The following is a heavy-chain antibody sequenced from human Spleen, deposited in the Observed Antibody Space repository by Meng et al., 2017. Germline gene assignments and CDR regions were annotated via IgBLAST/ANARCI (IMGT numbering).Heavy chain of an antibody. J-gene: IGHJ4*02. D-gene: IGHD3-9*01. Sequence: GESLKISCAASGFTVSSNEMSWVRQAPGKGLEWVSLIYSGGSTYYADSVKGRFTISRDNSKNTLNLQMNSLKLEDTAIYYCARIGTYYDILTAYSPGYFDSWGQGTPVTVSS. CDR3: ARIGTYYDILTAYSPGYFDS. CDR1: GFTVSSNE. V-gene: IGHV3-66*02. CDR2: IYSGGST.